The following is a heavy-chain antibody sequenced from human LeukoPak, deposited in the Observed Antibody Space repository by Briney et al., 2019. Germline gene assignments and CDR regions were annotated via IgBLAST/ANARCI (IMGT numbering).Heavy chain of an antibody. CDR3: ARDPSVKPSFTVDDY. V-gene: IGHV1-69*04. D-gene: IGHD3-16*02. J-gene: IGHJ4*02. Sequence: GASVKVSCKASGYTFTSYGISWVRQAPGQGLEWMGRIIPILGIANYAQKFQGRVTITADKSTSTAYMELSSLRSEDTAVYYCARDPSVKPSFTVDDYWGQGTLVTVSS. CDR2: IIPILGIA. CDR1: GYTFTSYG.